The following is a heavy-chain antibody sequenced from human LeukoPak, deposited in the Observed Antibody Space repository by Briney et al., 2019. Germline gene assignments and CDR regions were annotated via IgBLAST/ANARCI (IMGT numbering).Heavy chain of an antibody. CDR1: GYTFTPFY. D-gene: IGHD3-16*01. V-gene: IGHV1-2*02. Sequence: ASVTVSCKAFGYTFTPFYIHWVRQAPRQGLEWMGWINPKSGATNYGQKFQGRITMTRDTSITPAYMNMSALGSDDTAVFYCASWVRHDDFSDAFDIWGHGTTVTVSS. J-gene: IGHJ3*02. CDR2: INPKSGAT. CDR3: ASWVRHDDFSDAFDI.